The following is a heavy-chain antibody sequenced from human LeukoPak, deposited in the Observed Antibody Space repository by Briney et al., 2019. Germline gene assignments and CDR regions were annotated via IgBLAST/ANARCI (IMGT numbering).Heavy chain of an antibody. D-gene: IGHD1-26*01. J-gene: IGHJ4*02. Sequence: ASVKVSCKVSGYTLTELSMHWVRQAPGKGLEWMGGFDPEDGETIYAQKFQGRVTMTEDTSTDTAYMELSSLRCQQTAVCYCATNLRYSGSYPRAYWGQGTLVTVSS. CDR1: GYTLTELS. CDR2: FDPEDGET. V-gene: IGHV1-24*01. CDR3: ATNLRYSGSYPRAY.